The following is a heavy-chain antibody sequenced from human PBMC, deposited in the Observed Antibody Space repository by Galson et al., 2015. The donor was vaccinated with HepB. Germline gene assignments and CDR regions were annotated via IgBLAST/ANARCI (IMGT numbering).Heavy chain of an antibody. CDR1: GFTFSSYA. Sequence: SLRLSCAASGFTFSSYAMHWVRQAPGKGLEWVAVISYDGSNKYYADSVKGRFTISRDNSKNTLYLQMNSLRAEDTAVYYCASSMGDYLSGWFDPWGQGTLVTVSS. J-gene: IGHJ5*02. V-gene: IGHV3-30-3*01. CDR3: ASSMGDYLSGWFDP. CDR2: ISYDGSNK. D-gene: IGHD4-17*01.